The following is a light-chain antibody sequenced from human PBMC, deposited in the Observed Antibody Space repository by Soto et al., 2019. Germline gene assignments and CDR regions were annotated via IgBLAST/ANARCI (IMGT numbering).Light chain of an antibody. CDR2: EVN. J-gene: IGLJ2*01. Sequence: QSALTQPPSASGSPGQSVTISCTGTSSDVGGYNYVSWYQQHPGKVPKLMIYEVNKRPSGVPDRFSGSKSGNTASLIVSGLQAEDEADYYCSSYAGSNNLGVFGGGTKLTVL. CDR3: SSYAGSNNLGV. V-gene: IGLV2-8*01. CDR1: SSDVGGYNY.